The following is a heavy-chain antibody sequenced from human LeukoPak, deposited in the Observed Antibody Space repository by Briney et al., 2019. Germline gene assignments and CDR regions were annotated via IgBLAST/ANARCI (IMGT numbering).Heavy chain of an antibody. CDR1: GFTFSSYA. CDR3: ARDATVGAAYFDF. D-gene: IGHD6-13*01. V-gene: IGHV3-30-3*01. J-gene: IGHJ4*02. Sequence: GGSLRLSCAASGFTFSSYAMHWVRQAPGKGLEWVAVISYDGSNKYYADSVKGRFTISRDNSKNTLYLQMNSLRPDDTAVYYCARDATVGAAYFDFWGQGALVAVS. CDR2: ISYDGSNK.